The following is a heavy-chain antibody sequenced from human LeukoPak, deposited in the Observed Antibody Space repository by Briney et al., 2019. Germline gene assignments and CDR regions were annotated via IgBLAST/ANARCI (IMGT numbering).Heavy chain of an antibody. Sequence: SETLSLTCTVSGGSINNYYWSWIRQPAGKGLELIGHIYSSGSTNYNPTLKSRVTMSVDTSKNQFSLKLNSVTAADTAVYFCARLRCSGNTCASRGAFDIWGRGTMVTVSS. CDR3: ARLRCSGNTCASRGAFDI. D-gene: IGHD2-2*01. CDR2: IYSSGST. V-gene: IGHV4-4*07. J-gene: IGHJ3*02. CDR1: GGSINNYY.